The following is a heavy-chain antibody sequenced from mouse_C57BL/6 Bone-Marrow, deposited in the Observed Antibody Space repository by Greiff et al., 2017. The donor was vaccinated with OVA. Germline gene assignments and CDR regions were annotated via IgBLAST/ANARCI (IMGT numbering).Heavy chain of an antibody. V-gene: IGHV1-64*01. J-gene: IGHJ2*01. CDR1: GYTFTSYW. CDR3: AAPSITTVVAPFDY. D-gene: IGHD1-1*01. CDR2: IHPNSGST. Sequence: QVQLQQPGAELVKPGASVKLSCKASGYTFTSYWMHWVKQRPGQGLEWIGMIHPNSGSTNYNEKFTSKATLTVDKSYSTAYMQLSSLTSEDSAVDYCAAPSITTVVAPFDYWGQGTTLTVSS.